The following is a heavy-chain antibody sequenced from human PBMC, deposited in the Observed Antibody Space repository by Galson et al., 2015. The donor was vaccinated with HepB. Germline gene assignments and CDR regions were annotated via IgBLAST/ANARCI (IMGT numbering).Heavy chain of an antibody. CDR1: GGSFSAHY. Sequence: ETLSLTCAVYGGSFSAHYWSWIRQPPGKGLEWIGEINHSGSTNYNPSLKSRVTISVDTSKNRFSLELTSVTAADTAVYYCARAKEGRGYFDYWGQGTLVTVSS. J-gene: IGHJ4*02. V-gene: IGHV4-34*01. CDR2: INHSGST. CDR3: ARAKEGRGYFDY. D-gene: IGHD3-10*01.